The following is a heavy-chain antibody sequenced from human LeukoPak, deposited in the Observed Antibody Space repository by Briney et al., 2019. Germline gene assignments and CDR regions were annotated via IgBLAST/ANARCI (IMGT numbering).Heavy chain of an antibody. V-gene: IGHV3-23*01. CDR2: ISDRGGST. CDR1: GITLSNYG. CDR3: AKDLFSQVQGY. Sequence: GGSLRLSCVVSGITLSNYGMSWVRQAPGKGLEWVAGISDRGGSTNYADSVTGRFTISRDNSKTTLYLQLNSLRADDTAVYYCAKDLFSQVQGYWGQGTLVTVSS. J-gene: IGHJ4*02. D-gene: IGHD6-13*01.